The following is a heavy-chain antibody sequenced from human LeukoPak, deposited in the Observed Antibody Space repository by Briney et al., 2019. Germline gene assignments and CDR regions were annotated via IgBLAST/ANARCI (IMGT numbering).Heavy chain of an antibody. V-gene: IGHV3-48*03. CDR2: ISSSGNTI. J-gene: IGHJ3*02. CDR3: ARERPGEDTFDI. CDR1: GLTFSSYE. Sequence: GGSLRLSCAASGLTFSSYEMNWVRQAPGKGLGWVSFISSSGNTIYYADSVKGRFIISRDNAKNSLYLQMNSLRTEDTAVYYCARERPGEDTFDIWGQGTMVTVSS. D-gene: IGHD7-27*01.